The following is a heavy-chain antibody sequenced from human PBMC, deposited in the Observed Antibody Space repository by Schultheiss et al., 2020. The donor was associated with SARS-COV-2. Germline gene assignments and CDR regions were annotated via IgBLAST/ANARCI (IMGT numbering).Heavy chain of an antibody. D-gene: IGHD3-22*01. CDR2: INHSGST. V-gene: IGHV4-34*01. Sequence: SQTLSLTCTVSGGSISSYYWSWIRQPPGKGLEWIGEINHSGSTNYNPSLKSRVTISVDTSKSQFSLNLNSVTAADTAVYYCARLGTYYYDSSGYNPIDYWGQGTLVTVSS. J-gene: IGHJ4*02. CDR3: ARLGTYYYDSSGYNPIDY. CDR1: GGSISSYY.